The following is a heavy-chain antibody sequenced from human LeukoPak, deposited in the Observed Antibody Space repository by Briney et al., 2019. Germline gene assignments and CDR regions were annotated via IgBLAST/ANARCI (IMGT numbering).Heavy chain of an antibody. Sequence: GGSLRLSCAASGFTFSSYAMHWVRQAPGKGLEWVAVISYVGSNKYYADSVKGRFTISRDNSKNTLYLQMNSLRAEDTAVYYCARDRSPVGPNPGIVVVPAAADYWGQGTLVTVSS. CDR1: GFTFSSYA. D-gene: IGHD2-2*01. CDR3: ARDRSPVGPNPGIVVVPAAADY. CDR2: ISYVGSNK. V-gene: IGHV3-30-3*01. J-gene: IGHJ4*02.